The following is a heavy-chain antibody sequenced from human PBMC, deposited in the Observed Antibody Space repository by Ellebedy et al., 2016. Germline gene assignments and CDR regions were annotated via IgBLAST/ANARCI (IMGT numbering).Heavy chain of an antibody. D-gene: IGHD1-26*01. J-gene: IGHJ6*02. CDR3: ATRRAIVGATFYYYYGMDV. CDR1: GYTFTSYD. CDR2: MNPNSGNT. Sequence: ASVKVSCKASGYTFTSYDINWVRQATGQGLEWMGWMNPNSGNTGYAQKFQGRVTMTRNTSISTAYMELSSLRSEDTAVYYCATRRAIVGATFYYYYGMDVWGQGTTVTVSS. V-gene: IGHV1-8*01.